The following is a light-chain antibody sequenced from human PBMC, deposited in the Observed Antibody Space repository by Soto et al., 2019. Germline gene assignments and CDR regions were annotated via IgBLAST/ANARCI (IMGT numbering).Light chain of an antibody. J-gene: IGLJ1*01. CDR2: DVS. Sequence: QSALAQPASVSGSPGQSIAISCTGTGSYVGGYNYVSWYQQHPGKAPELTIYDVSNRPSGVSNRFSGSKPGNTASLTISGLQAEDEADYYCSSYTSSSTYVFGTGTKVTVL. CDR1: GSYVGGYNY. V-gene: IGLV2-14*01. CDR3: SSYTSSSTYV.